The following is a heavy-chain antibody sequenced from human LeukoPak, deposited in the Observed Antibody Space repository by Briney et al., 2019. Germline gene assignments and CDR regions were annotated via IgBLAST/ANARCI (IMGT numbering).Heavy chain of an antibody. D-gene: IGHD3-10*01. CDR1: GGSFSGYY. V-gene: IGHV4-34*01. CDR3: ARRYRYYGSGSYSSNFDY. CDR2: INHSGST. J-gene: IGHJ4*02. Sequence: SETLSLTCAVYGGSFSGYYWSWIRQPPGKGLEWIGEINHSGSTNYNPSLKSRVTISVDTSKNQFSLKLSSVTAADTAVYYCARRYRYYGSGSYSSNFDYWGQGTLVTVSS.